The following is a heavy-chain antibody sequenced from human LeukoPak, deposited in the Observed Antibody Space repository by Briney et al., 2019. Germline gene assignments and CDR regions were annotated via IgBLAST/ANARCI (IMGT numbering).Heavy chain of an antibody. V-gene: IGHV3-30*02. CDR2: IRYDGSNK. J-gene: IGHJ4*02. CDR3: AKDRYYYGSGSYNYFDY. D-gene: IGHD3-10*01. Sequence: GGSLRLSCAASGFTFSSYGMHWVRQAPGKGLEWVAFIRYDGSNKYYADSVKGRFTISRDNSKNTLYLQMNSLRAEDTAVYYCAKDRYYYGSGSYNYFDYWGQGTLVTVSS. CDR1: GFTFSSYG.